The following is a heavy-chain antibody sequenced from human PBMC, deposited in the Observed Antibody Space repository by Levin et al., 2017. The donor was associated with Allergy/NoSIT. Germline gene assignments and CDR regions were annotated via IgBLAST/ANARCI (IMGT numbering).Heavy chain of an antibody. V-gene: IGHV4-59*01. Sequence: SETLSLTCTVSGGSINSYYWSWIRQPPGKGLEWIGYIYYTGSTNYNPSLKSRVTISVDTSKNHFSLKLSSVTAADTAVYYCAREYCTSTSCPFDYWGQGTLVTVSS. CDR1: GGSINSYY. D-gene: IGHD2-2*01. CDR3: AREYCTSTSCPFDY. CDR2: IYYTGST. J-gene: IGHJ4*02.